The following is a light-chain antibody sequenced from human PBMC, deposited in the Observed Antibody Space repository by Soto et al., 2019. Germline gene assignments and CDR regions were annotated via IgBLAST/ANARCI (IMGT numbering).Light chain of an antibody. Sequence: EIVLTQSPATLSLSPGERATLSCRASQSVSSYLAWYQQKPGQAPRLLIYDASNRATGIPARFSGSGSGTDFTLTISSLEPEEFAVYYCQQRSNWLYTCGQAPKLEIK. CDR2: DAS. V-gene: IGKV3-11*01. CDR3: QQRSNWLYT. J-gene: IGKJ2*01. CDR1: QSVSSY.